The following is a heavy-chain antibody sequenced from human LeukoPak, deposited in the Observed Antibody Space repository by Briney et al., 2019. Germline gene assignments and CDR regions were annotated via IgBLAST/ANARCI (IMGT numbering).Heavy chain of an antibody. J-gene: IGHJ1*01. D-gene: IGHD6-13*01. CDR1: GGSMSGYF. CDR3: AGSITSSWYGDFQH. V-gene: IGHV4-59*01. Sequence: SETLSLTCTVSGGSMSGYFWSWIRQPPGKGLEWIGYIYYSGSTNYNPSLKSRVTISVDTSKNQFSLKLSSVTAADTAVYYCAGSITSSWYGDFQHWGQGTLVTVSP. CDR2: IYYSGST.